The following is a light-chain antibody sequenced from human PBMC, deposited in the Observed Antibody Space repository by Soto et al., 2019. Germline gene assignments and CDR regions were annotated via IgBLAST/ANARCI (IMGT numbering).Light chain of an antibody. CDR3: QQYGSSPPWT. CDR2: GAS. J-gene: IGKJ1*01. CDR1: QSVSSSY. Sequence: EIVLTQSPGTLSLSPGERSTLSCRASQSVSSSYLAWYQQKPGQAPRLLIYGASSRATGIPDRFSGSGSGTDFTLTIRRLEPEDFAVYYCQQYGSSPPWTFGQGTKGDIK. V-gene: IGKV3-20*01.